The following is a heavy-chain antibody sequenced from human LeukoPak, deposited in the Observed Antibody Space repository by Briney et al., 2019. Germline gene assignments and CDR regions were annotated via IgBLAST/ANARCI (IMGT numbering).Heavy chain of an antibody. D-gene: IGHD3-22*01. CDR3: ARDSSRVYDSSGYWYYYYYYMDV. V-gene: IGHV3-20*04. CDR2: VNWNGGST. CDR1: GFTFSDYY. Sequence: PGGSLRLSCAASGFTFSDYYMSWIRQAPGKGLEWVSGVNWNGGSTGYADSVKGRFTISRDNAKNSLYLQMNSLRAEDTALYYCARDSSRVYDSSGYWYYYYYYMDVWGKGTTVTVSS. J-gene: IGHJ6*03.